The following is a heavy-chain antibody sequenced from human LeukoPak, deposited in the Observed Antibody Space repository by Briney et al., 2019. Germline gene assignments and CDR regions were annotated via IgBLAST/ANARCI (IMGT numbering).Heavy chain of an antibody. Sequence: PGGSLRLSCAASGFTFSSYGMHWVRQAPGKGLEWVAFIRYDGSNKYYADSVKGRFTISRDNSKNTLYLQMNSLRAEDTAVYYCAKDLGNAVAGYYYYYYGMDVWGQGTTVTVSS. V-gene: IGHV3-30*02. CDR1: GFTFSSYG. CDR3: AKDLGNAVAGYYYYYYGMDV. CDR2: IRYDGSNK. D-gene: IGHD6-19*01. J-gene: IGHJ6*02.